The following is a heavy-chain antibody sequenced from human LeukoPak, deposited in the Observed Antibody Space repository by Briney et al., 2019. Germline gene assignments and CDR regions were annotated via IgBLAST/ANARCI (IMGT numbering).Heavy chain of an antibody. J-gene: IGHJ4*02. CDR3: AKDSLRTVPKASFDY. CDR2: ISSSGGST. D-gene: IGHD2-2*01. V-gene: IGHV3-23*01. CDR1: GFTFSNYG. Sequence: GGSLRLSCAASGFTFSNYGMSWVRQAPGKGLEWVSGISSSGGSTYYADSVKGRFTISRDNSKNTLFLQMNSLRAEDRAVYYCAKDSLRTVPKASFDYWGQGILVTASS.